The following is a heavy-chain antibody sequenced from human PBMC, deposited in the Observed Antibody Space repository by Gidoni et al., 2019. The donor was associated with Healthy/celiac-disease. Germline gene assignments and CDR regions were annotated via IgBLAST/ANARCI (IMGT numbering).Heavy chain of an antibody. CDR3: AKDRSQARVPYYFDY. CDR2: ISGSGGST. V-gene: IGHV3-23*04. CDR1: GFTFTSYA. Sequence: EVQLVESGGGLVKPGGSLRLSCAASGFTFTSYAMSWVRQAPGKGLEWVSAISGSGGSTYYADSVKGRFTISRDNSKNTLYLQMNSLRAEDTAVYYCAKDRSQARVPYYFDYWGQGTLVTVSS. J-gene: IGHJ4*02.